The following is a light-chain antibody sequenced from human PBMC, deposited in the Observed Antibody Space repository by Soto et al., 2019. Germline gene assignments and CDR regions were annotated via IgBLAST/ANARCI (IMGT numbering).Light chain of an antibody. CDR1: QSISPF. Sequence: DIHMTQSPSSLSASVGDRVTITCRASQSISPFLNWYQQRPGEAPRLLIFAASTLQSGVPSRFSGSGSGTEFTLTISSLQPEDFATYYCQQSYSTPLTFGLGTKLDIK. CDR3: QQSYSTPLT. V-gene: IGKV1-39*01. J-gene: IGKJ2*01. CDR2: AAS.